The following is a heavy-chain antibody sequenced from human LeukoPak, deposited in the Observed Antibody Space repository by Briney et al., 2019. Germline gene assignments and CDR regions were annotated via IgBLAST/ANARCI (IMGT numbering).Heavy chain of an antibody. CDR1: GFTFSSYE. Sequence: PGGSLRLSCAASGFTFSSYEMNWVRQAPGKGLEWVSVIYSGGSTYYADSVKGRFTISRDNSKNTVYLQMNSLRAEDTAVYYCATRYGGYYYGLDVWGQGTTVTVSS. CDR3: ATRYGGYYYGLDV. D-gene: IGHD1-26*01. V-gene: IGHV3-53*01. CDR2: IYSGGST. J-gene: IGHJ6*02.